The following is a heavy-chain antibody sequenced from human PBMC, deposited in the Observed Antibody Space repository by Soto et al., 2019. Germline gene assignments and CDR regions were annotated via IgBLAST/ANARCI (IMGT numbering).Heavy chain of an antibody. D-gene: IGHD6-6*01. CDR1: GFTFSSYS. CDR3: ARDLSIAARPYGMDV. J-gene: IGHJ6*02. V-gene: IGHV3-48*02. CDR2: ISSSSSTI. Sequence: GGSLRLSCAASGFTFSSYSMNWVRQAPGKGLEWVSYISSSSSTIYYADSVKGRFTISRDNAKNSLYLQMNSLRDEDTAVYYCARDLSIAARPYGMDVWGQGTTVTVSS.